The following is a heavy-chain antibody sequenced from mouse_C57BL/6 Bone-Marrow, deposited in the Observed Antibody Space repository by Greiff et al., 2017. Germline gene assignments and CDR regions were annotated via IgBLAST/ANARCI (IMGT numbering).Heavy chain of an antibody. J-gene: IGHJ2*01. Sequence: VQLKESGPELVKPGASVKMSCKASGYTFTDYNMHWVKQSHGKSLEWIGYINPNNGGTSYNQKFKGKATLTVNKSSSTAYMELRSLTSEDSAVYYCAREMITTGDYFDYWGQGTTLTVSS. CDR2: INPNNGGT. V-gene: IGHV1-22*01. CDR1: GYTFTDYN. CDR3: AREMITTGDYFDY. D-gene: IGHD2-4*01.